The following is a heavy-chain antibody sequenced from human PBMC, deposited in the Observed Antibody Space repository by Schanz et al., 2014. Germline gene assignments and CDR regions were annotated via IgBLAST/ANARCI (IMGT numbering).Heavy chain of an antibody. Sequence: EVQLLESGGGLVQPGGSLRLSCVASGFTFFGSFAMSWVRQAPGKGLEWVSGMSGSGSTADYADSVKGRFTISRDNSRKTLYLQMHSLRADDTAVYYCARDQYYFGSGTAFDIWGQGTMVTVSS. J-gene: IGHJ3*02. CDR2: MSGSGSTA. D-gene: IGHD3-10*01. V-gene: IGHV3-23*01. CDR3: ARDQYYFGSGTAFDI. CDR1: GFTFFGSFA.